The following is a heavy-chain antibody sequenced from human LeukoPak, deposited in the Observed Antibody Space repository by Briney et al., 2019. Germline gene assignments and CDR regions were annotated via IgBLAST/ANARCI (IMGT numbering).Heavy chain of an antibody. CDR3: AREINYGKPGLDY. J-gene: IGHJ4*02. CDR1: GYTFAGYY. CDR2: INPDSGGT. V-gene: IGHV1-2*02. Sequence: ASVMVSCKASGYTFAGYYIHWVRQAPGQGLEWMGWINPDSGGTIYAAKFQGRVTLTRDTSISTAYMELSSLRFEDTAVYYCAREINYGKPGLDYWGQGTLVTVSS. D-gene: IGHD3-10*01.